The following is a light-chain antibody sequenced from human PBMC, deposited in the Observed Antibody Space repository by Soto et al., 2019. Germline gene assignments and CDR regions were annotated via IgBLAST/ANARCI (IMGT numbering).Light chain of an antibody. V-gene: IGKV3-15*01. CDR2: GAS. CDR3: QQYNNWRPGT. J-gene: IGKJ1*01. Sequence: EIVMTQSPATLSVSPGEIATLSCRASQRVSSNLAWYQQKPGQAPRLLIYGASTRATGIPARLNGSGSGTEFTLTSSSLECEDFAVYYCQQYNNWRPGTFGQGTKVEIK. CDR1: QRVSSN.